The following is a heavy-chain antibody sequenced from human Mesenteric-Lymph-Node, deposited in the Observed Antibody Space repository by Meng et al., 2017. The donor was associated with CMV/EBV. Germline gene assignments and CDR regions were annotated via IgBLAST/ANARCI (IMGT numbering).Heavy chain of an antibody. J-gene: IGHJ4*02. Sequence: ASVKVSCKASGNTFIRYYMHWVRQAPGQGLEWMGIINPRGDSTSYPQKFQGRVTMTRDTSTSTVYMELSSLRAEDTAVYYCAKGITGNDYWGQGTLVTVSS. CDR3: AKGITGNDY. D-gene: IGHD1-20*01. CDR1: GNTFIRYY. V-gene: IGHV1-46*01. CDR2: INPRGDST.